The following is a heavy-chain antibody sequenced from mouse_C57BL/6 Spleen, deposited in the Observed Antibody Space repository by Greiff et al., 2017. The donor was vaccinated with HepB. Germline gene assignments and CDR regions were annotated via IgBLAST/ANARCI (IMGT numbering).Heavy chain of an antibody. Sequence: LQQPGAELVMPGASVKLSCKASGYTFTSYWMHWVKQRPGQGLEWIGEIDPSDSYTNYNQKFKGKSTLTVDKSSSTAYMQLSSLTSEDSAVYYCARSHSHYYAMDYWGQGTSVTVSS. V-gene: IGHV1-69*01. J-gene: IGHJ4*01. CDR1: GYTFTSYW. CDR3: ARSHSHYYAMDY. CDR2: IDPSDSYT.